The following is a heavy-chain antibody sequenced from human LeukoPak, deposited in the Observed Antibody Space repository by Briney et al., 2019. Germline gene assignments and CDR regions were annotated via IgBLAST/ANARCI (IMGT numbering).Heavy chain of an antibody. CDR1: GFTFDDYA. V-gene: IGHV3-9*01. CDR3: AKDITSGAAAGAGGSDY. J-gene: IGHJ4*02. CDR2: ISWNSGSI. Sequence: PGRSLRLSCAASGFTFDDYAMHWVRQAPGKGLEWVSGISWNSGSIGYADSVKGRFTISRDNARNSLYLQMNSLRAEDTALYYCAKDITSGAAAGAGGSDYWGQGTLVTVSS. D-gene: IGHD6-13*01.